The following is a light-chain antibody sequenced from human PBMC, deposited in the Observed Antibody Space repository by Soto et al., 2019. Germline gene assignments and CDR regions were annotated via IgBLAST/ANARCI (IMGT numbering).Light chain of an antibody. CDR2: GVS. V-gene: IGKV3-15*01. CDR1: QTVSSN. J-gene: IGKJ4*01. CDR3: QQYNSWPLS. Sequence: EIVMTQSPATLSVSPGERATLSCRASQTVSSNLAWYQQQPGQAPRLLIYGVSTRATGVPARFSGSGSGTEFTHTISSMQSEDFAVYYCQQYNSWPLSFGGGTTVEIK.